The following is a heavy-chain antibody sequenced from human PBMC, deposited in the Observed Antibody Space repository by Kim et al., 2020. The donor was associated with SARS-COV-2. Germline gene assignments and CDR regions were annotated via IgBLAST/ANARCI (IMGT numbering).Heavy chain of an antibody. D-gene: IGHD2-21*02. V-gene: IGHV1-18*01. Sequence: ASVKVSCKASGYTFTSYDISWVRQAPGQGLEWMGWISAYNGNTNYAQKLQGRVTMTTDTSTSTAYMELRSLRSDDTAVYYCARNETAGSYYYYYGMGVWGEGTTVTVSS. CDR1: GYTFTSYD. J-gene: IGHJ6*04. CDR3: ARNETAGSYYYYYGMGV. CDR2: ISAYNGNT.